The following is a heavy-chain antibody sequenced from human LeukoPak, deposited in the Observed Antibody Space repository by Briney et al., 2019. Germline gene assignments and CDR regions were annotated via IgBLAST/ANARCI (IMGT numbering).Heavy chain of an antibody. CDR3: ARVDYGDYADWFDP. V-gene: IGHV4-59*01. Sequence: PSKTLSLTCTVSGGSIRSYYWSWIRQPPGKGLEWIGYIYYSGSTNYNPSLKSRVTISVDTSKNQFSLKLSSVTAADTAVYYCARVDYGDYADWFDPWGQGTLVTVSS. CDR2: IYYSGST. CDR1: GGSIRSYY. J-gene: IGHJ5*02. D-gene: IGHD4-17*01.